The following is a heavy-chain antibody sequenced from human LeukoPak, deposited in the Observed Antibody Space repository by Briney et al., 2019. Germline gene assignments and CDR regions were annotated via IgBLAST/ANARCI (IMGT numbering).Heavy chain of an antibody. J-gene: IGHJ4*02. V-gene: IGHV4-39*01. D-gene: IGHD3-22*01. CDR3: TSRGWIVGLVDY. Sequence: SETLSLTCTVSGGSISSSSYYWGWIRQPPGKGLEWIASIYYSGTTYYNPSLKSRVTISADTSKNQFSLKLSSVTAADTAVYYCTSRGWIVGLVDYWGQGTLVPVSS. CDR1: GGSISSSSYY. CDR2: IYYSGTT.